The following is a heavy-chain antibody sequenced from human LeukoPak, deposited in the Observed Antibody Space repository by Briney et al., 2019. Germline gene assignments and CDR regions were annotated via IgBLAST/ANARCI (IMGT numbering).Heavy chain of an antibody. J-gene: IGHJ4*02. CDR2: ISTTSGTI. CDR1: GFSFSTYS. D-gene: IGHD6-19*01. CDR3: ASLGHGSGWFFDY. Sequence: GGSLRLSRAASGFSFSTYSMNWVRQAPGKGLEWVSYISTTSGTIHYADSVKGRFTISRDNAKNSLYLQMNSLRAEDTAVYYCASLGHGSGWFFDYWGQGTLVTVSS. V-gene: IGHV3-48*04.